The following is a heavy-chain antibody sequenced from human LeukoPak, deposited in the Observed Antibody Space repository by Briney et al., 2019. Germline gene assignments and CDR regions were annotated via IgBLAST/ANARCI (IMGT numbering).Heavy chain of an antibody. J-gene: IGHJ4*02. CDR3: AKTDGDMVRGVIISCDY. CDR2: ISGSGGST. V-gene: IGHV3-23*01. D-gene: IGHD3-10*01. CDR1: GFTFSSYA. Sequence: TGGSLRLSCALSGFTFSSYAMSWVRQAPGKGLEWVSVISGSGGSTYYADSVKGRFTISRDNSKNTLYLQMNSLRVEDTAVYYCAKTDGDMVRGVIISCDYWGQGTLVTVSS.